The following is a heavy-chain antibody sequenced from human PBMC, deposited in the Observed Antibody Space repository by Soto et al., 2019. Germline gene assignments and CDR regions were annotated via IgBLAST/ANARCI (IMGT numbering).Heavy chain of an antibody. D-gene: IGHD3-3*02. V-gene: IGHV3-30*18. CDR3: AKDLLAGSYFDY. Sequence: SGGSLRLSCAASGFTFSSYGMHGVRQAPGKGLEWVAVISYDGSNKYYADSVKGRFTISRDNSKNTLYLQMNSLRAEDTAVYYCAKDLLAGSYFDYWGQGTLVTVSS. J-gene: IGHJ4*02. CDR1: GFTFSSYG. CDR2: ISYDGSNK.